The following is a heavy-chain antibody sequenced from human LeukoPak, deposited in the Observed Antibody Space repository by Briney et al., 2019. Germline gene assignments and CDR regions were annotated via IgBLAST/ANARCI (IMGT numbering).Heavy chain of an antibody. CDR2: IYHSGST. CDR1: GGSISSSNW. V-gene: IGHV4-4*02. Sequence: PSGTLSLTCAVSGGSISSSNWWSWVRQPPGKGLEVTGEIYHSGSTNYNPSFKSRVTISVDKSKNQFSLELSSVTAADTAMYYCARSHDHLWGNYPDYWGQGTLVTVSS. CDR3: ARSHDHLWGNYPDY. J-gene: IGHJ4*02. D-gene: IGHD3-16*02.